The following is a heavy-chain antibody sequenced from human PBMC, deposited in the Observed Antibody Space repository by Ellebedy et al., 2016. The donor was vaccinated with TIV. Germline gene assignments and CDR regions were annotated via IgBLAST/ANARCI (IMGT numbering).Heavy chain of an antibody. J-gene: IGHJ3*02. D-gene: IGHD3-10*01. CDR2: VNQDGSDR. CDR1: GFTFSTYW. V-gene: IGHV3-7*03. CDR3: ARDLHGSVGDAFDI. Sequence: GESLKISXAASGFTFSTYWMTWVRQAPGKGLEWVANVNQDGSDRNYVDSVKGRFTISRDNAKNSLYLQMNSLRAEDTAVYYCARDLHGSVGDAFDIWGQGTMVTVSS.